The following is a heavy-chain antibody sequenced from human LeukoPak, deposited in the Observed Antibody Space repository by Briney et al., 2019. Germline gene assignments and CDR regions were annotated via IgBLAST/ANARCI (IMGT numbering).Heavy chain of an antibody. V-gene: IGHV1-2*02. CDR1: GYTFTGYY. D-gene: IGHD2-2*01. Sequence: ASVTVSCKASGYTFTGYYMHWVRQDPGQGLEWMGWINPNSGGTNYAQKFQGRVTMTRDTSISTAYMELSRLRSDDTAVYYCAREVGSRPDYWGRGTLVTVSS. J-gene: IGHJ4*02. CDR2: INPNSGGT. CDR3: AREVGSRPDY.